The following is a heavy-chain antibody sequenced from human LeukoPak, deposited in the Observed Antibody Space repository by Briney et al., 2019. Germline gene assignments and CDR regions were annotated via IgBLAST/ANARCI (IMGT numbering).Heavy chain of an antibody. CDR1: GFTFSSYA. D-gene: IGHD3-16*01. V-gene: IGHV3-23*01. J-gene: IGHJ6*02. CDR2: ISGSGGST. Sequence: GGSLRLSCAASGFTFSSYAMSWVRQAPGKGLEWVSAISGSGGSTYYADSVKGRFTISRDNSKNTLYLQMNSLRAEDTAVYYCAKGHVSYYYYGMDVWGQGTTVTVS. CDR3: AKGHVSYYYYGMDV.